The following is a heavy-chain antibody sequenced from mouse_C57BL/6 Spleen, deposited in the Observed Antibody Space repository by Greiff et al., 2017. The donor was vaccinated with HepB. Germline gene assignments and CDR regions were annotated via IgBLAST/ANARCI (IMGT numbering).Heavy chain of an antibody. CDR3: ARDYDRAWFAY. V-gene: IGHV1-54*01. CDR1: GYAFTNYL. CDR2: INPGSGGT. Sequence: VQLQQSGAELVRPGPSVKVSCKASGYAFTNYLIEWVKQRPGQGLEWIGVINPGSGGTNYNEKFKGKATLTADKSSSTAYMQLSSLTSEDSAVYFCARDYDRAWFAYWGQGTLVTVSA. J-gene: IGHJ3*01. D-gene: IGHD2-4*01.